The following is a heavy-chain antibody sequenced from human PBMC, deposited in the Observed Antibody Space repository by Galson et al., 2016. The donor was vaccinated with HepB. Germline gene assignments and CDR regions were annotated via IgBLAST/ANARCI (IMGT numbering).Heavy chain of an antibody. CDR3: AKGSIGFDY. Sequence: SLRLSCAASGFTFSNHAMSWVRQAPGKGLEWVSSISAGGSTPYYGDSVKGRLTISRDNSKNTLYLQMDSLRADDTAVYYCAKGSIGFDYWGQGTVVTVSS. D-gene: IGHD2-21*01. V-gene: IGHV3-23*01. J-gene: IGHJ4*02. CDR2: ISAGGSTP. CDR1: GFTFSNHA.